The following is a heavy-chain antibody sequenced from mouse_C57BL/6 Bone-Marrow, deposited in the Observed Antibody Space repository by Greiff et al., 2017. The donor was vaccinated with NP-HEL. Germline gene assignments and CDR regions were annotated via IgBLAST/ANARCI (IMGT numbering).Heavy chain of an antibody. Sequence: VQLQQSGTVLARPGASVEMSCKTSGYTFTSYWMHWVKQRPGQGLEWIGAIYPGNSDTSYNQKFKGKAKLTAVTSASTAYMELSSLTNEDSAVYYCTRWSYYYGTPYYFDDWGQGTTLTVSS. D-gene: IGHD1-1*01. V-gene: IGHV1-5*01. CDR1: GYTFTSYW. CDR2: IYPGNSDT. J-gene: IGHJ2*01. CDR3: TRWSYYYGTPYYFDD.